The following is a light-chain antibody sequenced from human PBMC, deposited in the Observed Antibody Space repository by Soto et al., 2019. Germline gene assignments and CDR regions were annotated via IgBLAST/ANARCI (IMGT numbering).Light chain of an antibody. Sequence: ETVMTQSPGSLSVSPGERATLSCRASQSIGSNLAWYQHKPGQAPRLLISGASTRATGIPGRFSGSGSGTEFTLTISSLQSEDVAVYYRQHYNNWSSFGQGTRVEIK. J-gene: IGKJ5*01. CDR1: QSIGSN. V-gene: IGKV3-15*01. CDR2: GAS. CDR3: QHYNNWSS.